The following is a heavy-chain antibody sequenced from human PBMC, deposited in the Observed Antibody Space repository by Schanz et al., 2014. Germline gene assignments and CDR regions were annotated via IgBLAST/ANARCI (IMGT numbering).Heavy chain of an antibody. CDR3: ARGSPENMIRGELDY. CDR2: INPIGGST. J-gene: IGHJ4*02. V-gene: IGHV1-46*03. CDR1: GYTFTNFF. Sequence: QVQVVQSGAEVHKPGASLKISCKASGYTFTNFFLHWVRQAPGQGLEWMGIINPIGGSTTYAQKFRGAVTLTTDTSTDTAYLELTSLRSEDTAVYYCARGSPENMIRGELDYWGQGTLVTVSS. D-gene: IGHD3-10*01.